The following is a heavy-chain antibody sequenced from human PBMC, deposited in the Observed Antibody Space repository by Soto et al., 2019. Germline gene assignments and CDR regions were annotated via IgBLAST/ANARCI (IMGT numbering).Heavy chain of an antibody. V-gene: IGHV4-4*02. CDR1: GGSISSSNW. D-gene: IGHD2-15*01. J-gene: IGHJ3*02. CDR2: IYHSGST. Sequence: SETLSLTCAVSGGSISSSNWWSWVRQPPGKGLEWIGEIYHSGSTNYNPSLKSRVTISVDKSKNQFSLKLSSVTAADTAVYYCARDRGEIKGYCSGGSCPNGAFGIWGQGTMVTVSS. CDR3: ARDRGEIKGYCSGGSCPNGAFGI.